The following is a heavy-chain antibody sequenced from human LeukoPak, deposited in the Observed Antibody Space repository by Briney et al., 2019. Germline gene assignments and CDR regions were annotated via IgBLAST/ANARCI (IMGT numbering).Heavy chain of an antibody. CDR1: GFTFRTYD. D-gene: IGHD2-2*01. CDR2: ISSSGSHI. V-gene: IGHV3-21*01. J-gene: IGHJ5*02. Sequence: GGSLRLSCAASGFTFRTYDMNWVRQAPGKGLEWVSSISSSGSHIYYADSVKGRFTISRDNAENSLYLQMNSLRAEDTAVYYCARDSEPAAGSNWFDPWGQGTLVTVSS. CDR3: ARDSEPAAGSNWFDP.